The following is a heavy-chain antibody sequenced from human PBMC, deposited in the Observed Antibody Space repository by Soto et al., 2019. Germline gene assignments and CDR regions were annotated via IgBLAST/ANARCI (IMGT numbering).Heavy chain of an antibody. V-gene: IGHV1-69*01. D-gene: IGHD3-22*01. J-gene: IGHJ6*02. CDR2: IIPIFGTA. CDR3: TRDGSGYRSRASPMDV. CDR1: GDTFSSYA. Sequence: QVQLVQSGAEVKKPGSSVKVSCKASGDTFSSYAISWVRQAPGQGLEWMGGIIPIFGTANYAQKFQGRVTITADESTSTAYMELSSLTSEDTAVYYFTRDGSGYRSRASPMDVWGQGTTVTVSS.